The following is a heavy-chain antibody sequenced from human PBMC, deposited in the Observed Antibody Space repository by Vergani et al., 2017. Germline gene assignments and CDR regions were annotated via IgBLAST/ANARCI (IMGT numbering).Heavy chain of an antibody. D-gene: IGHD3-9*01. Sequence: EVQLVESGGGLVQPGGSLRLSCAASGFTVSSNYMSWVRQAPGKGLEWVSVIYSGGSTYYADSVKGRFTISRDNSKTTLYLQMNSLRAEETAVYYCARDIWRNILTGFIPSFDYWGQGTLVTVSS. CDR2: IYSGGST. CDR3: ARDIWRNILTGFIPSFDY. J-gene: IGHJ4*02. V-gene: IGHV3-66*02. CDR1: GFTVSSNY.